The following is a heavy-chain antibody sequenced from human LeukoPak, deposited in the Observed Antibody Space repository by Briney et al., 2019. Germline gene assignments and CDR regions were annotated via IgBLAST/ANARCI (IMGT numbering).Heavy chain of an antibody. Sequence: ASVKVSCKASGYTFTGYYMHWVRQAPGQGLEWMGWINPNSGGTNYAQKFQGRVTMTRDTSISTAYMELSRLRSDDTAVYYCAREYRSVVPAAPYYYYMDVWGKGTTVTVSS. D-gene: IGHD2-2*01. CDR3: AREYRSVVPAAPYYYYMDV. CDR1: GYTFTGYY. CDR2: INPNSGGT. V-gene: IGHV1-2*02. J-gene: IGHJ6*03.